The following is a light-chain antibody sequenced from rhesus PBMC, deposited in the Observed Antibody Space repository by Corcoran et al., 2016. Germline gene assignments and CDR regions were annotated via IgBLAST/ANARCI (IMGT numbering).Light chain of an antibody. J-gene: IGKJ4*01. CDR1: PGISNN. CDR2: AAS. Sequence: IQMTQSPSSLSASVGDTVTITCQASPGISNNLAWYQQKPGKVPNLLIYAASTFQSGVPSRFSGRGSGTDCTLTISSLQPEDFATDYCQQYSSRPLTFGGGTKVELK. V-gene: IGKV1-25*02. CDR3: QQYSSRPLT.